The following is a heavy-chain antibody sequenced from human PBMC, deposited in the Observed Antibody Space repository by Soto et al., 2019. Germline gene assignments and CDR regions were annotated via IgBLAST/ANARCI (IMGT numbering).Heavy chain of an antibody. J-gene: IGHJ6*02. D-gene: IGHD3-16*01. CDR1: GGSFSGYY. CDR3: AREGGRMGAEIYGMDV. CDR2: INHSGST. V-gene: IGHV4-34*01. Sequence: SETLSLTCAVYGGSFSGYYWSWIRQPPGKGLEWIGEINHSGSTNYNPSLKSRVTISVDTSKNQFSLKLSSVTAADTAVYYCAREGGRMGAEIYGMDVWGQGTTVTVS.